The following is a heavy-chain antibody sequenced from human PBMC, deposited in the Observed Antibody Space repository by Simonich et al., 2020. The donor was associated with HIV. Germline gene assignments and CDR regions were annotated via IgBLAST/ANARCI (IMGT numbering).Heavy chain of an antibody. CDR3: AREFVYYGSGLSPSCFDP. CDR2: INHEVIT. J-gene: IGHJ5*02. V-gene: IGHV4-34*01. Sequence: QVQLQQWGAGLLKPSETLSLTCAVYGGSFSGHYWSWFRQPPGKGLEWIGEINHEVITNHNPSLQSRVLIFGATSKNQFSLKLSAVTAADTAVYYCAREFVYYGSGLSPSCFDPWGQGTLVTVSS. CDR1: GGSFSGHY. D-gene: IGHD3-10*01.